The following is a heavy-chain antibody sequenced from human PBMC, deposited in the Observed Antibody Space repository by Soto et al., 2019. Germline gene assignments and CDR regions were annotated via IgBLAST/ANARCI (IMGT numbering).Heavy chain of an antibody. CDR3: ARVPLPYYDFWGGDYVTYSMDV. J-gene: IGHJ6*02. Sequence: GGSLRLSCAASGFTFSDYYMSWIRQAPGKGLEWVSYISSSSSYTNYADSVKGRFTISRDNAKNSLYLQMTSLRAEDTAVYYYARVPLPYYDFWGGDYVTYSMDVWGQGNTVTVSS. D-gene: IGHD3-3*01. CDR2: ISSSSSYT. V-gene: IGHV3-11*06. CDR1: GFTFSDYY.